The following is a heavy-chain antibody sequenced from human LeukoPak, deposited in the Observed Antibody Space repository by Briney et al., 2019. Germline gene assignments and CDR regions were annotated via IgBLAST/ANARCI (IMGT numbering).Heavy chain of an antibody. V-gene: IGHV3-30-3*01. D-gene: IGHD3-22*01. CDR1: GFTFSSYA. CDR2: ISYDGSNK. Sequence: TGGSLRLSCAASGFTFSSYAMHWVRQAPGKGLEWVAVISYDGSNKYYADSVKGRFTISRDNSKNTLYLQMNSLRAEDTAVYYCAREAYYYDSSGYYYFDYWGQGTLVTVSS. J-gene: IGHJ4*02. CDR3: AREAYYYDSSGYYYFDY.